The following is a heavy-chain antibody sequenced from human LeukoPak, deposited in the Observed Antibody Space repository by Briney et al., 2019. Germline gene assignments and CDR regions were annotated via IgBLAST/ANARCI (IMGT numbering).Heavy chain of an antibody. J-gene: IGHJ4*02. Sequence: ASVTVSCKVSGYTLTELSMHWVRQAPGKGLEWMGGFDPEDGETIKAQKFPGRVTMTEDTSTDTAYMELSSLRSEDTAVYYCATVYYDSSGSQAGFDYWGQGTLVTVSS. D-gene: IGHD3-22*01. CDR2: FDPEDGET. CDR1: GYTLTELS. V-gene: IGHV1-24*01. CDR3: ATVYYDSSGSQAGFDY.